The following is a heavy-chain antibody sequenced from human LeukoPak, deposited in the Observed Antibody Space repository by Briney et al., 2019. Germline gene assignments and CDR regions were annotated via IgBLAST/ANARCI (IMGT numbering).Heavy chain of an antibody. CDR1: GFTFSRYW. D-gene: IGHD1-1*01. Sequence: GGSLRLSCAASGFTFSRYWIHWVRQAPGKGLEWVSTITDSGGTTFYADSVKGRFTISRDNSKNTLYLQVNSLRDDDTAVYYCAKGKRGSNWNHFDYWGQGTLVTVSS. CDR3: AKGKRGSNWNHFDY. CDR2: ITDSGGTT. V-gene: IGHV3-23*01. J-gene: IGHJ4*02.